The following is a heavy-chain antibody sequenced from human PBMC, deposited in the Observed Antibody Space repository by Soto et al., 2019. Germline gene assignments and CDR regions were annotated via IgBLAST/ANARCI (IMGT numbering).Heavy chain of an antibody. CDR1: GGSISSGGFY. D-gene: IGHD6-13*01. CDR2: IYYSGST. Sequence: SETLSLTCAVSGGSISSGGFYWSWIRQHPGKGLEWIGYIYYSGSTYYNTSLKSRVTISVDTSKNQFSLKLSSVTAADTAVFYCARFFSDSSSFFDPWGQGTLVTVSS. V-gene: IGHV4-31*11. J-gene: IGHJ5*02. CDR3: ARFFSDSSSFFDP.